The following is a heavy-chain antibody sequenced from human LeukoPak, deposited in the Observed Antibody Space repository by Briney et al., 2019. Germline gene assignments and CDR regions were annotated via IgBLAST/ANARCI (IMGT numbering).Heavy chain of an antibody. CDR1: GFTVSSSW. Sequence: GGSLRPSCAASGFTVSSSWMTWVRQAPGKGLEWEASIREDGSEKTSVDSVKGRFTISRDNAKNSLYLQMDSLRAEDTAVYYCAKVLLWFGESSQDADYWGQGTLVTVSS. CDR3: AKVLLWFGESSQDADY. V-gene: IGHV3-7*03. J-gene: IGHJ4*02. CDR2: IREDGSEK. D-gene: IGHD3-10*01.